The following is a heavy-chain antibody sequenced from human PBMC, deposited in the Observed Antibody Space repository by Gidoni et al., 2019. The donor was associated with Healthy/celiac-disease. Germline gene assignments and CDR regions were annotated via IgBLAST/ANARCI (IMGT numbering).Heavy chain of an antibody. J-gene: IGHJ6*02. Sequence: QVQLQQWGAGLLKPSETLSLTCAVYGGSFRGYYWSWIRQPPGKGLEWIGEINHSGSTNYNPSLKSRVTISVDTSKNQFSLKLSSVTAADTAVYYCARGRWILWGMDVWGQGTTVTVSS. CDR1: GGSFRGYY. D-gene: IGHD5-12*01. CDR3: ARGRWILWGMDV. CDR2: INHSGST. V-gene: IGHV4-34*01.